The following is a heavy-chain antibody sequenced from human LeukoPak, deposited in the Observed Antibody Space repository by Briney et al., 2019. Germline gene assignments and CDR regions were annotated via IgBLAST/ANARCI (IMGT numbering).Heavy chain of an antibody. Sequence: KPSETLSLTCTVSGYSISSGYYWGWIRQPPGKGLEWIGSIYHSGRTYYNPSLKSRVTISVDTSKNQFSLKLSSVTAADTAVYYCAGEGDSSSVGWFDPWGQGTLVTVSS. V-gene: IGHV4-38-2*02. J-gene: IGHJ5*02. CDR1: GYSISSGYY. D-gene: IGHD6-13*01. CDR2: IYHSGRT. CDR3: AGEGDSSSVGWFDP.